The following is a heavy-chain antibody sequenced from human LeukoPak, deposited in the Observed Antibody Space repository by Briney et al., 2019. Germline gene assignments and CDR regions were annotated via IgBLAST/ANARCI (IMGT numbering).Heavy chain of an antibody. Sequence: GASVKVSCKASGYTFSAYDIDWMRQAPGQGLEWMGGINTNTGNPTCAQGFTGRFVFSLDSSVSTAYLQIDSVEAEDTAVYFCARDLAVPGTARGYWGQGTLVTVSS. CDR2: INTNTGNP. J-gene: IGHJ4*02. CDR1: GYTFSAYD. CDR3: ARDLAVPGTARGY. D-gene: IGHD6-19*01. V-gene: IGHV7-4-1*01.